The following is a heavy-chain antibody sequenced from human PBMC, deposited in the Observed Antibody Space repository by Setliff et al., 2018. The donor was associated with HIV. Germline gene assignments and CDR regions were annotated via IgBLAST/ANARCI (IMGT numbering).Heavy chain of an antibody. CDR1: GGSISGSNYV. CDR3: ARGIRTAAAPTFDH. J-gene: IGHJ4*02. V-gene: IGHV4-39*07. Sequence: SETLSLTCTVYGGSISGSNYVWGWIRQTPRKGLEWIATIHYSGSTYHNPSLESRITISVDTSKNQFYLNLGSVTTADTAVYFCARGIRTAAAPTFDHWGQGALVTVSS. D-gene: IGHD6-13*01. CDR2: IHYSGST.